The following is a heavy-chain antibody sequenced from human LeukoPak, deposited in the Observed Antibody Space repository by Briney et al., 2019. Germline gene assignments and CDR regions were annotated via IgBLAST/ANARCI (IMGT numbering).Heavy chain of an antibody. J-gene: IGHJ4*02. CDR2: IYTSGST. CDR1: GGSISSGSYY. V-gene: IGHV4-61*02. D-gene: IGHD1-1*01. Sequence: SQTLSLTCTVSGGSISSGSYYWSCLRPPAGKGLESIRRIYTSGSTNYNPSLKSRVTISVDTSKNQFSLKLSSATAADTAVYYCASGYNWNDEGFDYWGQGTLVTVSS. CDR3: ASGYNWNDEGFDY.